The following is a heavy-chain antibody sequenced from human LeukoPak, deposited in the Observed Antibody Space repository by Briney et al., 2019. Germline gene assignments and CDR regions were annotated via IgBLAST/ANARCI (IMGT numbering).Heavy chain of an antibody. J-gene: IGHJ4*02. CDR3: ARDRGYYDSSGPDY. CDR2: ISSSSSTI. Sequence: GGSLRLSCAASGFTFSSYAMTWVRQAPGKGLEWVSYISSSSSTIYYADSVKGRFTISRDNAKNSLYLQMNSLRAEDTAVYYCARDRGYYDSSGPDYWGQGTLVTVSS. CDR1: GFTFSSYA. V-gene: IGHV3-48*04. D-gene: IGHD3-22*01.